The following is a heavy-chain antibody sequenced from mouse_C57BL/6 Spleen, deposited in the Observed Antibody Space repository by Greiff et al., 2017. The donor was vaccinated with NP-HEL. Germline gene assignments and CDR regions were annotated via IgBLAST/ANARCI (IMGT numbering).Heavy chain of an antibody. V-gene: IGHV1-78*01. J-gene: IGHJ2*01. D-gene: IGHD1-1*01. CDR3: ARFFQFITTVVATRYFDY. CDR2: IYPRDGST. Sequence: VQLKESDAELVKPGASVKISCKVSGYTFTDHTIHWMKQRPEQGLEWIGYIYPRDGSTKYNEKFKGKATLTADKSSSTAYMQLNSLTSEDSAVYFCARFFQFITTVVATRYFDYWGQGTTLTVSS. CDR1: GYTFTDHT.